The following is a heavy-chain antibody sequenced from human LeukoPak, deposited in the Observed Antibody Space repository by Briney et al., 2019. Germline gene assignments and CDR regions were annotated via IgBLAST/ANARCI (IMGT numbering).Heavy chain of an antibody. J-gene: IGHJ3*02. V-gene: IGHV3-11*01. D-gene: IGHD3-22*01. CDR1: GFTFSDYY. CDR3: AKSSGYYYRDAFDI. CDR2: ISSSGSTI. Sequence: GGSLRLSCAASGFTFSDYYMSWIRQAPGKGLEWVSYISSSGSTIYYADSVKGRFTISRDNSKNTLYLQMNSLRAEDTAVYYCAKSSGYYYRDAFDIWGQGTMVTVSS.